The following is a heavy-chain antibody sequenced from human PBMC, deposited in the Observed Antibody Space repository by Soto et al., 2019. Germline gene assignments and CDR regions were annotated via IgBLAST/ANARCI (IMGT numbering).Heavy chain of an antibody. Sequence: VQLVQSGAEVKKPGASVKVSCKASGYTFTNNAIHWVRQAPGQRLEWLGWLNAGNSNREYSQKFQGRIIMTKDTSASTADMELISLISEDTAVYYCARGYDFVWGSYRSDAFDIWGQVPMVTVSS. CDR1: GYTFTNNA. CDR3: ARGYDFVWGSYRSDAFDI. D-gene: IGHD3-16*02. J-gene: IGHJ3*02. V-gene: IGHV1-3*01. CDR2: LNAGNSNR.